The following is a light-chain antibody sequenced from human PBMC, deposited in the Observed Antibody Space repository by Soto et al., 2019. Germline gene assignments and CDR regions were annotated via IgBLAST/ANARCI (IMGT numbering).Light chain of an antibody. Sequence: DIQMTQSPSTLSASVGERVTLSCRANQSVSSFLAWYQPKPGKAPKLLIYGASNLQSGVPSRFSGRGSGTKFTLTISSLQSEDFATYYCQQAYTFPWTFGQGTRWIS. V-gene: IGKV1-12*01. J-gene: IGKJ1*01. CDR2: GAS. CDR1: QSVSSF. CDR3: QQAYTFPWT.